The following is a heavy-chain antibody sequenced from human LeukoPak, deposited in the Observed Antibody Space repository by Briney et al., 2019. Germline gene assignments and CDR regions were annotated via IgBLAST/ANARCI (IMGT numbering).Heavy chain of an antibody. CDR1: GFTFRSYG. Sequence: PGGSLRLSCEASGFTFRSYGMSWVGQGPGKGLEWVSGISGRGGETDYADFVKGRFTISRDNSKNTLFLQMNSLRAEDTAVYYCAKDLKGLYDYVRGSYAIDIWGHGTMVTVSS. V-gene: IGHV3-23*01. D-gene: IGHD3-16*01. CDR2: ISGRGGET. CDR3: AKDLKGLYDYVRGSYAIDI. J-gene: IGHJ3*02.